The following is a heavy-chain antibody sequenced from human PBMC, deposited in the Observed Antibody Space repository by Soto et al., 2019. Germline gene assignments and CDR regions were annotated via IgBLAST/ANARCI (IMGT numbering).Heavy chain of an antibody. J-gene: IGHJ5*01. CDR1: GYTFSTDG. CDR3: AKDGGQTVVDS. CDR2: VSGYNGRT. V-gene: IGHV1-18*01. D-gene: IGHD3-16*01. Sequence: QVQLVQSGAEVKKPGASVKVSCKASGYTFSTDGISWLRQTPGNGLEWMGWVSGYNGRTKNAQKLQGRVTMTTDTSPSTAYMELRSLTSDDTAVYYCAKDGGQTVVDSWGQGTLVTVSS.